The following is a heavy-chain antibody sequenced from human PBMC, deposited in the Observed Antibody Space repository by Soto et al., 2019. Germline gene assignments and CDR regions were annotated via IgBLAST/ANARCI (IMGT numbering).Heavy chain of an antibody. CDR2: IYWNDDK. CDR1: GFSLSTSGVG. CDR3: AQTYYHASNNPAFDI. J-gene: IGHJ3*02. V-gene: IGHV2-5*01. Sequence: QITLKESGPTLVKPTQTLTLTCSFSGFSLSTSGVGVGWIRQPPGKALEWLVIIYWNDDKRYSPSLKSRLTITKDTSKNQVVLTMTNMDPVDTATYYCAQTYYHASNNPAFDIWGQGTMVTVSS. D-gene: IGHD3-22*01.